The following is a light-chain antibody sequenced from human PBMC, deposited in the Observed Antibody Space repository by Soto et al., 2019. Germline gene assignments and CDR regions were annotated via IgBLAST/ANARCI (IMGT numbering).Light chain of an antibody. CDR3: QQRSHWPPNT. J-gene: IGKJ5*01. V-gene: IGKV3-11*01. CDR2: DAT. CDR1: QSVSSY. Sequence: EIVLTQSPATLSLSLGERSTLSYRASQSVSSYLARYRQKPGQAPRLRSNDATTRATGTTTGYSGSGSGTDFATTIYSLEPEYFAVSYCQQRSHWPPNTFGQGTRLE.